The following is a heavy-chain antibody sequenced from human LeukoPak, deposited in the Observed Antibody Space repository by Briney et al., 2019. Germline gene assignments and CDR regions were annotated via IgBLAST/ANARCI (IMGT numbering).Heavy chain of an antibody. CDR2: INPNSGNT. D-gene: IGHD6-6*01. CDR3: ARSVAARRFRRNYYFDY. CDR1: GYTFTGYY. V-gene: IGHV1-8*02. Sequence: SVKVSCKASGYTFTGYYMHWVRQAPGQGLEWMGWINPNSGNTGYAQKFQGRVTMTRNTSISTAYMELSSLRSEDTAVYYCARSVAARRFRRNYYFDYWGQGTLVTVSS. J-gene: IGHJ4*02.